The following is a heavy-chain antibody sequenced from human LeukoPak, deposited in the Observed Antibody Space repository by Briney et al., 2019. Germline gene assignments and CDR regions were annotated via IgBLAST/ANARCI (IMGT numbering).Heavy chain of an antibody. CDR3: ARDAGTGPYYFDY. Sequence: PSQTLSLTCTVSGGSISSGDYYWSWIRQPPGKGLEWFGSIDYSGSTHYNPSLKSRVTISVDTSKNQFSLKLSSVTAADTAVYYCARDAGTGPYYFDYWGQGTLVTVSS. CDR2: IDYSGST. CDR1: GGSISSGDYY. D-gene: IGHD7-27*01. J-gene: IGHJ4*02. V-gene: IGHV4-39*07.